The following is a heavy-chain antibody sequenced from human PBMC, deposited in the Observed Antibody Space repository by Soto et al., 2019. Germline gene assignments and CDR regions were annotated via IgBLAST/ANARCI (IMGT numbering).Heavy chain of an antibody. D-gene: IGHD2-2*03. Sequence: VGSLRLSCAASGFTFSSYAMHWVRQAPGKGLEWVAVISYDGSNKYYADSVKGRFTISRDNSKNTLYLQMNSLRAEDTAVYYCARDGYCSSTSCSNWFDPWGQGTLVTVSS. V-gene: IGHV3-30-3*01. CDR1: GFTFSSYA. CDR3: ARDGYCSSTSCSNWFDP. J-gene: IGHJ5*02. CDR2: ISYDGSNK.